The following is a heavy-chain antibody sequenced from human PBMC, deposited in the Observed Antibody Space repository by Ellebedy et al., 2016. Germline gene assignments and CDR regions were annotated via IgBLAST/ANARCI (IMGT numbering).Heavy chain of an antibody. CDR1: GFSIISNY. J-gene: IGHJ4*02. CDR3: MKGGWGSRFNY. CDR2: IHSDGST. V-gene: IGHV3-66*01. D-gene: IGHD2-8*02. Sequence: GGSLRLSCATSGFSIISNYMSWVRQAPGKGLEWVSFIHSDGSTHYADSVKGRFTISRDNSKNTLYLQMNSLRAEDTAVYYCMKGGWGSRFNYWGQGTLVTVAS.